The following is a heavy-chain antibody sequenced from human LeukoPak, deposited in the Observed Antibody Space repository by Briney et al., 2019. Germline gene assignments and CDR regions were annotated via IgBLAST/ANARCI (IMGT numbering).Heavy chain of an antibody. V-gene: IGHV3-21*01. Sequence: PGGSLRLSCASSGFTFSSYTMNWVRQAPGKGPEWVSSISSSTVYKYYADSVKGRFTISRDNPNNSLHLQMHSLRVEDTAVYYCAKDLFLFFGDTRGQGTLVTVSS. CDR1: GFTFSSYT. CDR2: ISSSTVYK. J-gene: IGHJ5*02. D-gene: IGHD3-10*01. CDR3: AKDLFLFFGDT.